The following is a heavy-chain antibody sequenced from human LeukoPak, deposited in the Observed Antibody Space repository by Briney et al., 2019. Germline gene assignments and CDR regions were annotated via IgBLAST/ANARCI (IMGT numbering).Heavy chain of an antibody. CDR1: GYTFTNYF. CDR3: ARGASSGSLPDY. CDR2: INPGADTT. V-gene: IGHV1-46*01. D-gene: IGHD1-26*01. Sequence: ASVKVSCKASGYTFTNYFMRWVRQAPGQGLEWMGIINPGADTTTYAQKFHGRLTMTRDTSTSTVYMQLSSLGSEDTAVYYCARGASSGSLPDYWGQGTLVTVSS. J-gene: IGHJ4*02.